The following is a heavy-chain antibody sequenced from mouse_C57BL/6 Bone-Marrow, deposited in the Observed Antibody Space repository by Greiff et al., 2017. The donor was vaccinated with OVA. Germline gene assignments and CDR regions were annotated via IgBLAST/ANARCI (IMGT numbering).Heavy chain of an antibody. J-gene: IGHJ2*01. V-gene: IGHV1-64*01. Sequence: QVQLQQPGAELVKPGASVKLSCKASGYTFTSYWMHWVKQRPGQGLEWIGMIHPNSGSTNYNEKFKGKATLTVDKSSSTAYMQLSSLTSEDSAVYYCARSVYYYCDYWGQGTTLTVSS. CDR3: ARSVYYYCDY. D-gene: IGHD2-1*01. CDR2: IHPNSGST. CDR1: GYTFTSYW.